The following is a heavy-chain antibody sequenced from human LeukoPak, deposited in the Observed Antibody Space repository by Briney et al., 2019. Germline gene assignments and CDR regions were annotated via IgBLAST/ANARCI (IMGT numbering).Heavy chain of an antibody. CDR2: IYYSGST. CDR1: GGSISSHY. D-gene: IGHD4-17*01. V-gene: IGHV4-59*11. J-gene: IGHJ4*02. CDR3: ARDDYGDYYFDY. Sequence: PSGTLSLTCTVSGGSISSHYWSWIRQPPGKGLEWIGYIYYSGSTNYNPSLKSRVTISVDTSKNQFSLKLSSVTAADTAVYYCARDDYGDYYFDYWGQGTLVTVSS.